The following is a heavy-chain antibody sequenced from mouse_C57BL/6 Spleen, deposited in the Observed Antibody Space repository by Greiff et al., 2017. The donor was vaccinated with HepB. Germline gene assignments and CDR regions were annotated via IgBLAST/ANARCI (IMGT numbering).Heavy chain of an antibody. CDR1: GYTFTSYW. D-gene: IGHD4-1*01. V-gene: IGHV1-55*01. CDR2: IYPGSGST. Sequence: VKLMESGAELVKPGASVKMSCKASGYTFTSYWITWVKQRPGQGLEWIGDIYPGSGSTNYNEKFKSKATLTVDTSSSTAYMQLSSLTSEDSAVYYCARTPGDFDYWGQGTTLTVSS. J-gene: IGHJ2*01. CDR3: ARTPGDFDY.